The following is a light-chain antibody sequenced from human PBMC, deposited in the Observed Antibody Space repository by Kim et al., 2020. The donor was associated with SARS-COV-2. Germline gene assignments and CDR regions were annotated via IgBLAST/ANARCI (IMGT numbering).Light chain of an antibody. CDR2: KAS. CDR1: QSISSW. V-gene: IGKV1-5*03. J-gene: IGKJ5*01. CDR3: QQYHSSPIT. Sequence: DIQMTQSPSTLSASVGDRVTITCRASQSISSWLAWYQQKPGKAPKLLIYKASSLESGVPSRFSGSGYGTEFTLTVSSLQPDDFATYYCQQYHSSPITFGQGTRLEIK.